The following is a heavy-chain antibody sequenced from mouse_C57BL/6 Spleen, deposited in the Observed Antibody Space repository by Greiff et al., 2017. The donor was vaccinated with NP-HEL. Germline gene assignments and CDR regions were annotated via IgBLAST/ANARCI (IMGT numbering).Heavy chain of an antibody. D-gene: IGHD4-1*01. V-gene: IGHV1-15*01. Sequence: VKLQESGAELVRPGASVTLSCKASGYTFTDYEMHWVKQTPVHGLEWIGAIDPETGGTAYNQKFKGKAILTADKSSSTAYMELRSLTSEDSAVYYCTREGYWDEDYWGQGTTLTVSS. CDR1: GYTFTDYE. J-gene: IGHJ2*01. CDR3: TREGYWDEDY. CDR2: IDPETGGT.